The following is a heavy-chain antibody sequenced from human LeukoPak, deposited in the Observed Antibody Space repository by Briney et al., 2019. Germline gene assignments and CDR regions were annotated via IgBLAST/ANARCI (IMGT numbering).Heavy chain of an antibody. CDR1: GFTFSSYE. J-gene: IGHJ4*02. D-gene: IGHD1-1*01. V-gene: IGHV3-48*03. CDR3: ARKLTGTTYFGH. Sequence: GGSLRLSCAASGFTFSSYEMNWVRQAPGKGLEWVSYISNSGSTKKYADSVKGRFTISRDNAKNSVYLQMNSLRAEDTAVYYCARKLTGTTYFGHWGQGALVTVSS. CDR2: ISNSGSTK.